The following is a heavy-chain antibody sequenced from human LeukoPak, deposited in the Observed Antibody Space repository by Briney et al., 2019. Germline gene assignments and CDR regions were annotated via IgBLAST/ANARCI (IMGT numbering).Heavy chain of an antibody. CDR1: GFAVSTTY. V-gene: IGHV3-53*01. D-gene: IGHD3-10*01. J-gene: IGHJ6*02. CDR2: IYSGGTT. Sequence: PGGSLRLSCAASGFAVSTTYMSWVRLAPGKGLEWVSVIYSGGTTYYADSVKGRFTISRDNSKNTLYLQMNSLRAEDTAVYYCARDGVYGSGSCYTNYYCGMDVWGQGTTVTVSS. CDR3: ARDGVYGSGSCYTNYYCGMDV.